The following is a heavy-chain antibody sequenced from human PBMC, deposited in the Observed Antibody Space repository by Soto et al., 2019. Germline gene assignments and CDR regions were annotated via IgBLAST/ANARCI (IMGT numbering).Heavy chain of an antibody. J-gene: IGHJ5*01. V-gene: IGHV3-7*01. CDR1: GFTFSNYW. CDR2: IKQDGSEK. Sequence: EVQLVESGGGLVQPGGSLRLSCAASGFTFSNYWMSWVRQAPGKVPEWVANIKQDGSEKNYVDSVEGRFTISRDNAKNSLYLQMNSLRAEDTAVYYCATYAHHTFDSWGQGTLVTVSS. D-gene: IGHD3-16*01. CDR3: ATYAHHTFDS.